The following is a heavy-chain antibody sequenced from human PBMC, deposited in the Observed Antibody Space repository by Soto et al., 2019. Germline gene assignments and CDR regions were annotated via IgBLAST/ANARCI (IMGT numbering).Heavy chain of an antibody. D-gene: IGHD2-2*01. V-gene: IGHV1-58*01. CDR2: IVVGSGNT. CDR3: ARPGYCSSTSRYLLSMDV. Sequence: ASVKVSCKASGFTFTSSAVQWVRQARGQRLEWIGWIVVGSGNTNYAQKLQGRVTITADKSTSTAYMELSRLRSEDTAVYYCARPGYCSSTSRYLLSMDVWGQGTTVTSP. CDR1: GFTFTSSA. J-gene: IGHJ6*02.